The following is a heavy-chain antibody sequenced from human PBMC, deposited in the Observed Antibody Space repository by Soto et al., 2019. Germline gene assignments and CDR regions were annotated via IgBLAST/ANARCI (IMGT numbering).Heavy chain of an antibody. D-gene: IGHD3-3*01. CDR3: AKGRYDFWSPYYFDS. J-gene: IGHJ4*02. CDR2: ITWNSRVL. CDR1: GLNFDDFA. V-gene: IGHV3-9*01. Sequence: GGPLRLSCFVTGLNFDDFAMHWVRQAPGKGLEWVSGITWNSRVLAYADSVKGRFTISRDNARNSLYLQMDSLRDEDTALYYCAKGRYDFWSPYYFDSWGQGTLVTVSS.